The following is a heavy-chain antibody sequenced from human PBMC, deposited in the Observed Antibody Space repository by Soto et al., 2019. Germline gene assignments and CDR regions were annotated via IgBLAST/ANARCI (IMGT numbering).Heavy chain of an antibody. J-gene: IGHJ6*02. D-gene: IGHD3-16*01. CDR3: ARDISKGDYQYYYYYGMDV. CDR2: ISAYNGNT. Sequence: GASVKVSCKASGYTFTSYGISWVRQAPGQGLEWMGWISAYNGNTNYAQKLQGRVTMTTDTSTSTAYMELRSLRSDDTAVYYCARDISKGDYQYYYYYGMDVWGQGTTVTV. V-gene: IGHV1-18*01. CDR1: GYTFTSYG.